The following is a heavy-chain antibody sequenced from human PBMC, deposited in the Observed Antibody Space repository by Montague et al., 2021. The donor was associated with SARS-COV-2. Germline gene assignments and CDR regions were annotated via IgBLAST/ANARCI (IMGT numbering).Heavy chain of an antibody. J-gene: IGHJ6*02. D-gene: IGHD7-27*01. CDR1: GDSVSRNDIA. CDR3: ARVRHLGRAMDV. Sequence: CAISGDSVSRNDIAWNWFRQSPSRGLEWLGRTFYRSEWNYHYADSVKGRITIDPDTSKNQVSLQLRSVTPEDTAVYFCARVRHLGRAMDVWGQGTTVTVSS. CDR2: TFYRSEWNY. V-gene: IGHV6-1*01.